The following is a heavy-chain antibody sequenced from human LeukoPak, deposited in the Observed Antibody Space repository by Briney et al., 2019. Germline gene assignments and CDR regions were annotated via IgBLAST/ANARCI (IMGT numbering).Heavy chain of an antibody. CDR3: ARDRGTTMVQGVISHGMDV. D-gene: IGHD3-10*01. Sequence: ASVKVSCKASGYTFTGYYMHWVRQAPGQGLEWMGWINPNSGGTNYAQKFQGRVTMTRDTSISTAYMELSRLRSDDTAVYYCARDRGTTMVQGVISHGMDVWGQGTTVTVSS. CDR1: GYTFTGYY. V-gene: IGHV1-2*02. CDR2: INPNSGGT. J-gene: IGHJ6*02.